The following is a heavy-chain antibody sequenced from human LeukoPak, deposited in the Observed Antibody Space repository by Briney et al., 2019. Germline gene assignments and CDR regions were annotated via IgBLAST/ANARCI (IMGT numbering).Heavy chain of an antibody. D-gene: IGHD5-18*01. CDR3: ARTVRGYSYGYVFDY. V-gene: IGHV4-59*08. CDR1: GGSISSYY. J-gene: IGHJ4*02. Sequence: SVILSLTCTASGGSISSYYWSWIRQPPGKELDFRAYIYYSGSYNEKPSLKSRVTISVDTSKNQFSLKLSSVTAADTAVYYCARTVRGYSYGYVFDYWGQGTLVTVSS. CDR2: IYYSGSY.